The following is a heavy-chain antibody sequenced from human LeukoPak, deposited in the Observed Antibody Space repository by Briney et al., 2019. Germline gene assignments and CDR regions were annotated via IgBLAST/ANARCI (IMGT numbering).Heavy chain of an antibody. V-gene: IGHV1-2*02. CDR2: INPNSGGT. CDR1: GYTFTGYY. D-gene: IGHD2-15*01. Sequence: GASVKVSCKASGYTFTGYYMHWVRQAPGQGLEWMGWINPNSGGTNYAQKFQGRVTITADESTSTAYMELSSLRSEDTAVYYCARDGYCSGGSCRRYYYYYYGMDVWGQGTTVTVSS. CDR3: ARDGYCSGGSCRRYYYYYYGMDV. J-gene: IGHJ6*02.